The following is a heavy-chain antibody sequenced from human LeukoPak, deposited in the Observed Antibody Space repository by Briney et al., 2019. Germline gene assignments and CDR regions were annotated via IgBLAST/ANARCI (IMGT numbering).Heavy chain of an antibody. V-gene: IGHV1-46*01. Sequence: GASVKVSCKASGYTFTSYYMHWVRQAPGQGLEWMGIINPSGGSTSYAQKFQGRVTMTRDTYISIAYMELGRLTSDDTAVYYCARAETYSDFWSGYYALWGQGTLVTVSS. D-gene: IGHD3-3*01. CDR2: INPSGGST. J-gene: IGHJ4*02. CDR3: ARAETYSDFWSGYYAL. CDR1: GYTFTSYY.